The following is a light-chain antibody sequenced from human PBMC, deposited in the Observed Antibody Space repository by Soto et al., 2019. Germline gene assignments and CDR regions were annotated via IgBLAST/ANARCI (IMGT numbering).Light chain of an antibody. CDR2: AAS. J-gene: IGKJ2*01. V-gene: IGKV1-39*01. CDR3: QQRYRTPPT. CDR1: QSIDSY. Sequence: DIQKTQSPSSLSASVGDRVTITCRASQSIDSYLNWYQQKPGKAPKLLIYAASSLQSGVPSRFSGSGSGTDFTLTISSLQAGDFASYYCQQRYRTPPTFGQGTKLEIK.